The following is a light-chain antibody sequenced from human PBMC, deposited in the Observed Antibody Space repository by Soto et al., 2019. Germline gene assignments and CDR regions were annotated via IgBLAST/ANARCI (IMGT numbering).Light chain of an antibody. J-gene: IGKJ4*01. CDR1: QIVDTY. Sequence: TVLTQSPVTLSLSPGERATLSCRASQIVDTYLAWYQQKSGRAPRLLIYDVSKRATGIPPRFSGSGAGTDFTLTFSSLEPEDSATYYCQQRRSSLTFGGGTKVDIK. CDR2: DVS. CDR3: QQRRSSLT. V-gene: IGKV3D-11*02.